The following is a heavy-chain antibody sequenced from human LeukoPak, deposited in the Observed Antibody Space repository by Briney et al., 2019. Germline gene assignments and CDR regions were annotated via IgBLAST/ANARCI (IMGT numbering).Heavy chain of an antibody. V-gene: IGHV3-21*01. CDR2: ISASSSYI. J-gene: IGHJ5*02. CDR3: AIDAQVLGLLTPNWFDP. D-gene: IGHD2-15*01. CDR1: GFTFSSYN. Sequence: GGSLRLSCAASGFTFSSYNMDWVRQAPGKGLEWVSSISASSSYIFYADSVKGRFTISRDNAKNSLYLQMNSLRAEDTAVYYCAIDAQVLGLLTPNWFDPWGQGTLVTVSS.